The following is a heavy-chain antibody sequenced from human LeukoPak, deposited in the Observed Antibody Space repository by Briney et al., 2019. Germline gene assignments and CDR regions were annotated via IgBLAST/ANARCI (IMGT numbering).Heavy chain of an antibody. V-gene: IGHV3-7*01. CDR3: AKDPSWGSSSLA. CDR1: GFTFTNYW. J-gene: IGHJ4*02. Sequence: QPGGSLRLSCVASGFTFTNYWMNWVRQAPGKGLEWVASIKQDGSQKSYVDSVKGRFTISRDNAKNSLSLQMDSLRGEDTAVYYCAKDPSWGSSSLAWGQGTLVTVSS. D-gene: IGHD6-13*01. CDR2: IKQDGSQK.